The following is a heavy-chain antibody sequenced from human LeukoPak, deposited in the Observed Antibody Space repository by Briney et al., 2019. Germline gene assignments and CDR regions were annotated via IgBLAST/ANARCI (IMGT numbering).Heavy chain of an antibody. CDR3: AKDLSWNTADR. CDR2: INPDGTNT. CDR1: GFTYSNYW. D-gene: IGHD1/OR15-1a*01. J-gene: IGHJ5*02. V-gene: IGHV3-74*01. Sequence: QPGWSLRLSCVVSGFTYSNYWMHWVRQATGNVPVWVSRINPDGTNTDYVDSVQRQSTISRDNAKNLLYLQMNGLKADDTAVYYCAKDLSWNTADRWGQGPLVTVSS.